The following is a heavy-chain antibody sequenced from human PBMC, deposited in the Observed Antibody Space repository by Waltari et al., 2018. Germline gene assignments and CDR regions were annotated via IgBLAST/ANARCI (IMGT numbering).Heavy chain of an antibody. D-gene: IGHD5-18*01. J-gene: IGHJ4*02. CDR2: GGST. CDR3: AKDNYGYPYYFDY. V-gene: IGHV3-23*01. Sequence: GGSTYYADSVKGRFTISRDNSKNTLYLQMNSLRAEDTAVYFCAKDNYGYPYYFDYWGQGTLVTVSS.